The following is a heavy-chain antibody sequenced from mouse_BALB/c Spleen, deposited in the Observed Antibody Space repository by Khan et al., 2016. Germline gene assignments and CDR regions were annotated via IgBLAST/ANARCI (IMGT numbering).Heavy chain of an antibody. V-gene: IGHV9-3-1*01. Sequence: QIQLVQSGPELKKPGKTVKISCKASGYTFTNYGMNWVKQAPGKGLKWMGWINTYSGESTYAADFKGRFAFSLETSANTAYLQINNLKTEDTATXFCARYRYYYGSSRYFDVWGAGTTVTVSA. D-gene: IGHD1-1*01. CDR2: INTYSGES. J-gene: IGHJ1*01. CDR1: GYTFTNYG. CDR3: ARYRYYYGSSRYFDV.